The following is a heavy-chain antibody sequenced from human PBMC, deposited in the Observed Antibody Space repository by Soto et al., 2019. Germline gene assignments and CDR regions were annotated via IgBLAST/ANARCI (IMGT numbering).Heavy chain of an antibody. J-gene: IGHJ6*02. V-gene: IGHV1-18*01. D-gene: IGHD1-26*01. Sequence: QVQLVQSGAEVKKPGASVKVSCKASGYTFTSYGISWVRQAPGQGLEWMGWISAYNGNTNYAQKRQGRVTMTTDTSARTDNMELRSLRSDDTAVYYCARGGSYWGRYYYYGMDVWGQGTTVTVSS. CDR2: ISAYNGNT. CDR3: ARGGSYWGRYYYYGMDV. CDR1: GYTFTSYG.